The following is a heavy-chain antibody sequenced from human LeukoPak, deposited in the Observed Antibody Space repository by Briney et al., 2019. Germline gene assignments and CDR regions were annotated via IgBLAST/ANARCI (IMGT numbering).Heavy chain of an antibody. Sequence: ASQTLSLTCTVSGGSISSGGYYWSWIRQHPGKGLEWIGYIYYSGSTYYNPSLKSRVTISVDTSKNQFSLKLSSVTAADTAVYYCARDRVDSSGYYYYGVDVWGQGTTVTVPS. CDR2: IYYSGST. V-gene: IGHV4-31*03. J-gene: IGHJ6*02. D-gene: IGHD3-22*01. CDR1: GGSISSGGYY. CDR3: ARDRVDSSGYYYYGVDV.